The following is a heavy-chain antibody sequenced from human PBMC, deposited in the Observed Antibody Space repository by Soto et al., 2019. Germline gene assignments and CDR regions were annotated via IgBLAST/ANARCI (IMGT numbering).Heavy chain of an antibody. V-gene: IGHV3-53*04. CDR3: AREAGEGLSSWYFDL. D-gene: IGHD6-19*01. CDR1: GFTVSSNY. Sequence: EVQLVESGGGLVQPGGSLRLSCAASGFTVSSNYMSWVRQAPGKGLEWVSVIYSGGSTYYADSVKGRFTISRHNSKNTLYLQMNSLRAEDTAVYYCAREAGEGLSSWYFDLWGRGTLVTVSS. CDR2: IYSGGST. J-gene: IGHJ2*01.